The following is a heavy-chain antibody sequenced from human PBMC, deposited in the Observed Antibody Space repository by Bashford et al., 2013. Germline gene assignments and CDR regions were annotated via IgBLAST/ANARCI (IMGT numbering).Heavy chain of an antibody. D-gene: IGHD1-7*01. J-gene: IGHJ4*02. Sequence: SETLSLTCTVSGGSISSGGYYWSWIRQHPGKGLEWIGYIYYSGSTYYNPSLKSRVTISVDTSKNQFSLKLSSVTAADTAVYYCARHEAWNYYSGYYFDYWGQGTLVTVSS. CDR2: IYYSGST. CDR3: ARHEAWNYYSGYYFDY. CDR1: GGSISSGGYY. V-gene: IGHV4-31*03.